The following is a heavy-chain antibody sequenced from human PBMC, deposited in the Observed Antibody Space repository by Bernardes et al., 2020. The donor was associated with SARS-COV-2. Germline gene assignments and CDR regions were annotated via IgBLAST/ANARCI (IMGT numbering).Heavy chain of an antibody. V-gene: IGHV1-45*02. D-gene: IGHD3-22*01. J-gene: IGHJ4*02. CDR3: ARGYDSLAY. CDR1: GYSFPYRY. CDR2: ITPFNGNT. Sequence: SVKVSCKASGYSFPYRYLHWVRQAPGQAPEWMGWITPFNGNTKYAQKLQDRVTITSDRSIDTAFLELISLTSDDTAMYYCARGYDSLAYWGRGTLVTVSS.